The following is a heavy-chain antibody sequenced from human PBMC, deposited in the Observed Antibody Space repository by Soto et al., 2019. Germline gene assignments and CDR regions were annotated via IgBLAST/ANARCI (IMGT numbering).Heavy chain of an antibody. J-gene: IGHJ4*02. V-gene: IGHV3-33*01. Sequence: QVQLVESGGGVVQPGRSLRLSCAASGFTFSRNGMHWVRQAPGKGLEWVAVIWKDGSNEGYADSVKGRFTISRDNSKNTLYLQMNSLRAEDTAVYYCARDGIKWGFDYWGQGTLVTVSS. CDR2: IWKDGSNE. CDR3: ARDGIKWGFDY. CDR1: GFTFSRNG. D-gene: IGHD7-27*01.